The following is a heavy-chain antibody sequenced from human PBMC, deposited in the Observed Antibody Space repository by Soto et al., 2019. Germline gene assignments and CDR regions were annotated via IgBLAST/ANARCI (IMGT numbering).Heavy chain of an antibody. D-gene: IGHD2-15*01. J-gene: IGHJ4*02. V-gene: IGHV3-23*01. CDR3: ANLGYCSGGSCYLREGDFDY. CDR1: GFTFSSYA. CDR2: ISGSGGST. Sequence: GGSLRLSCAASGFTFSSYAMSWVRQAPGKGLEWVSAISGSGGSTYYADSVKGRFTISRDNSKNTLYLQMNSLRAEDTAVYYCANLGYCSGGSCYLREGDFDYWGQGTLVTVSS.